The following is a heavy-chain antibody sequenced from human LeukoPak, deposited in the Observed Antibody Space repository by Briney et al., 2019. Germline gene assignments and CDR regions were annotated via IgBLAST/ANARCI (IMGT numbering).Heavy chain of an antibody. CDR3: AKVSGGGLYYDGMDV. CDR1: GFTFNNYA. D-gene: IGHD1-14*01. V-gene: IGHV3-23*01. Sequence: GGSLRLSCAASGFTFNNYAMNWVRQAPGKGLAWVSVISGSGGTTYYADSVKGRFTISRDSSKNTLYLQMNSLRAEDTAVYYCAKVSGGGLYYDGMDVWGQGTTVTVSS. J-gene: IGHJ6*02. CDR2: ISGSGGTT.